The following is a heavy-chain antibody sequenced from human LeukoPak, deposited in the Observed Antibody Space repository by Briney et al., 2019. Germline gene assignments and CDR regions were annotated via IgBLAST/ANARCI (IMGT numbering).Heavy chain of an antibody. Sequence: SETLSLTCTVSGGSISSYYWSWIRQPPGKGLEWIGYIYYSGSTNYNPSLKSRVTISVDTSKNQFSLKLSSVTAADTAAYYCARVGATGFDPWGQGTLVTVSS. CDR2: IYYSGST. CDR1: GGSISSYY. D-gene: IGHD1-26*01. V-gene: IGHV4-59*08. J-gene: IGHJ5*02. CDR3: ARVGATGFDP.